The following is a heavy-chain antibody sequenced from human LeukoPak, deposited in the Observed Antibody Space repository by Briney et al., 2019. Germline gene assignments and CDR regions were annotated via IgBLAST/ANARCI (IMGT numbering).Heavy chain of an antibody. CDR1: GFTFSSYW. V-gene: IGHV3-7*01. CDR2: IKQDGSEK. CDR3: ARADYYDSSDPYYYYGMDV. D-gene: IGHD3-22*01. J-gene: IGHJ6*02. Sequence: GGSLRLSCAASGFTFSSYWMSWVRQAPGKGLEWVANIKQDGSEKYYVDSVKGRFTISRDYAMNSLYLQMNSLRAEDTAVYYCARADYYDSSDPYYYYGMDVWGQGTTVTVSS.